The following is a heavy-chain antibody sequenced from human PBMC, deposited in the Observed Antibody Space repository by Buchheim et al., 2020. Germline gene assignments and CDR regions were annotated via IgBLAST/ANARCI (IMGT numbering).Heavy chain of an antibody. CDR2: SHGDDTE. CDR1: GFSLSAREVS. D-gene: IGHD2-15*01. CDR3: VHRLSSSRGPPY. J-gene: IGHJ4*02. Sequence: QITLKESGPTLVKPTQTLTLTCSCSGFSLSAREVSVGWIRQPPGKALEWLALSHGDDTEEYSPSLRSRLTITRDTPKNQVGLTMANVDPVDTATYYCVHRLSSSRGPPYWGPGTL. V-gene: IGHV2-5*02.